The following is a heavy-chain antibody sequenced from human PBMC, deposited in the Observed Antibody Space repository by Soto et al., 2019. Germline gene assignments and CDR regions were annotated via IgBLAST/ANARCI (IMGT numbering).Heavy chain of an antibody. CDR3: AKGHDSRGYQPDI. D-gene: IGHD3-22*01. CDR2: ISYDGSNK. Sequence: QVQLVESGGGVVQPGRSLRLSCAASGFTFSSYGMHWVRQAPGKGLEWVAVISYDGSNKYYADSVKGRFTISRDNSKNTRYRQMNSLRAEDTAVYYCAKGHDSRGYQPDIWGQGTMVTVSS. V-gene: IGHV3-30*18. CDR1: GFTFSSYG. J-gene: IGHJ3*02.